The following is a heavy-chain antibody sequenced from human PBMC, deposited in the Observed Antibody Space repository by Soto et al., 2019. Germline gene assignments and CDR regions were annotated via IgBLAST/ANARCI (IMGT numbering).Heavy chain of an antibody. V-gene: IGHV3-23*01. J-gene: IGHJ4*02. CDR3: AKDRQPDGLWPFDH. Sequence: EVHLLESGGGLVQPGGSLRLSCAASGFTFSTYAMSWVRQAPGKGLEWVSGLFGSGGGISYADSVKGRFTISRDNSNNILYRQMHSLRVEDTAVYYCAKDRQPDGLWPFDHWGQGTLVTVSS. CDR2: LFGSGGGI. CDR1: GFTFSTYA. D-gene: IGHD2-8*01.